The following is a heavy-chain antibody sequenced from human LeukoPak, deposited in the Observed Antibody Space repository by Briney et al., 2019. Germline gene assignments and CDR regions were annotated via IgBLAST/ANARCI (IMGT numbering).Heavy chain of an antibody. CDR3: ARGRGSSSSRYYFDY. D-gene: IGHD6-6*01. CDR2: MNPNSGNT. J-gene: IGHJ4*02. V-gene: IGHV1-8*01. Sequence: GASVKVSYKASGYTFTSYDINWVRQATGQGLEWMGWMNPNSGNTGYAQKFQGRVTMTRNTSISTAYMELSSLRSEDTAVYYCARGRGSSSSRYYFDYWGQGTLVTVSS. CDR1: GYTFTSYD.